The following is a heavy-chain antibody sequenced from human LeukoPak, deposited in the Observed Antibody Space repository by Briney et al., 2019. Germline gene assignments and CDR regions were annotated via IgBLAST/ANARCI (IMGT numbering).Heavy chain of an antibody. V-gene: IGHV3-21*01. CDR2: ISSSSSSYI. CDR3: ARVSSYCSSTSCTGDY. J-gene: IGHJ4*02. CDR1: GFTFSSYS. Sequence: PGGSLRLSCAASGFTFSSYSLNWVRQAPGKGLEWVSSISSSSSSYIYYADSVKGRFTISRDNAKNSLYLQMNSLRAEDTAVYYCARVSSYCSSTSCTGDYWGQGTLVTVSS. D-gene: IGHD2-2*01.